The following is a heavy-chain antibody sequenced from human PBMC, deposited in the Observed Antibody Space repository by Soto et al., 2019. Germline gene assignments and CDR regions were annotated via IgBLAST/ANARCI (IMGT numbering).Heavy chain of an antibody. Sequence: QVHLVQSGAEVKRPGASVKVSCKASRNTFTYYNLHWVRQAPGQGLEWMGWINTDNGNTKYSQTFKGRSTITRDTPANAVYMELSSRKSEDTAVYYCARDRAMERGFDYWGQGTLVTVSS. V-gene: IGHV1-3*04. CDR2: INTDNGNT. D-gene: IGHD1-1*01. CDR1: RNTFTYYN. J-gene: IGHJ4*02. CDR3: ARDRAMERGFDY.